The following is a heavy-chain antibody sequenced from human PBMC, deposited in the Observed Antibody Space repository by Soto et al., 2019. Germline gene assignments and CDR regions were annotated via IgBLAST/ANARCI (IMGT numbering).Heavy chain of an antibody. CDR2: IYYNGRT. D-gene: IGHD4-17*01. J-gene: IGHJ5*02. Sequence: QLQLQESGPGLVKPSETLSLTCTLSGGSIRTYYWSWIRQPPGKGLEWIGHIYYNGRTKYNPSLKSRVTISLDTSKNHFSLRLNSVTAADTAVYYCARDNTVTSLHWFDPWGQGTLVSVSP. V-gene: IGHV4-59*01. CDR3: ARDNTVTSLHWFDP. CDR1: GGSIRTYY.